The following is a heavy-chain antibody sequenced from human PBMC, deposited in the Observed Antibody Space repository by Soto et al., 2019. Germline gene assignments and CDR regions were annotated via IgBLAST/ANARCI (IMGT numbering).Heavy chain of an antibody. CDR3: ARPHWVGKVVPRSREDRCDP. CDR2: IYYSGST. D-gene: IGHD2-2*01. Sequence: SETLSLTCTVSGGSISNNNYYWGWIRQPPGKGLEWIGSIYYSGSTYYNPSLTGRVAISVDPSKYQFALKVSSVPAADKAVYYCARPHWVGKVVPRSREDRCDPWGQGPLVSVSS. CDR1: GGSISNNNYY. J-gene: IGHJ5*02. V-gene: IGHV4-39*01.